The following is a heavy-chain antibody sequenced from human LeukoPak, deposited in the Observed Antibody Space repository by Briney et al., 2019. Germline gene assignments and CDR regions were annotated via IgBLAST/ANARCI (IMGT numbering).Heavy chain of an antibody. V-gene: IGHV3-30-3*01. CDR1: GFTFISYA. D-gene: IGHD3-10*01. J-gene: IGHJ5*02. CDR3: ARDRDYHGSGSPHSGWFDP. Sequence: PGGSLRLSCAASGFTFISYAMHWVRQAPGKGLEWVAVISYDGTNKYYADSVKGRFTISRDNSKNMLYLQVNSLRAEDTAVYYCARDRDYHGSGSPHSGWFDPWGQGTLVTVSS. CDR2: ISYDGTNK.